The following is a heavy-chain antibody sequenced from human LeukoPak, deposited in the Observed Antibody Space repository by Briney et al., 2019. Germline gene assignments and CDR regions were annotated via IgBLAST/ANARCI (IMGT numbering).Heavy chain of an antibody. CDR1: GGSISSGGYY. CDR3: ARGTNCTNGVCYTFDY. D-gene: IGHD2-8*01. J-gene: IGHJ4*02. V-gene: IGHV4-61*08. CDR2: INHSGST. Sequence: SETLSLTCTVSGGSISSGGYYWSWIRQPPGKELEWIGEINHSGSTNYNPSLKSRVTISVDTSKNQFSLKLSSVTAADTAVYYCARGTNCTNGVCYTFDYWGQGTLVTVSS.